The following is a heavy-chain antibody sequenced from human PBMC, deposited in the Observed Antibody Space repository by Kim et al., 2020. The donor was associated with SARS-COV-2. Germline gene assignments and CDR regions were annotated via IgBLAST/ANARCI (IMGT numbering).Heavy chain of an antibody. CDR3: ARDHGTWAYFDY. D-gene: IGHD7-27*01. Sequence: GGSLRLSCVASGFSGYAMHWVRQAPGKGLEWVAFISYDGSNKNYADSVKGRFTISRDKSRNTLYLQMNSLRAEDTAVYYCARDHGTWAYFDYWGQGTLVT. V-gene: IGHV3-30-3*01. CDR1: GFSGYA. J-gene: IGHJ4*02. CDR2: ISYDGSNK.